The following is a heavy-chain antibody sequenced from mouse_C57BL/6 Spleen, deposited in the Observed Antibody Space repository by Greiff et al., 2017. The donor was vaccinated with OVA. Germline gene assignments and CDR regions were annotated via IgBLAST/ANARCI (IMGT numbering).Heavy chain of an antibody. J-gene: IGHJ2*01. CDR3: THRVFND. CDR2: IDPENGDT. V-gene: IGHV14-4*01. D-gene: IGHD3-1*01. Sequence: VQLQQSGAELVRPGASVKLSCTASGFNIKDDYMHWVKQRPEQGLEWIGWIDPENGDTEYASKFQGKATITADTSSNTAYLQLSSLTSEDTAVYYCTHRVFNDWGQGTTLTVSS. CDR1: GFNIKDDY.